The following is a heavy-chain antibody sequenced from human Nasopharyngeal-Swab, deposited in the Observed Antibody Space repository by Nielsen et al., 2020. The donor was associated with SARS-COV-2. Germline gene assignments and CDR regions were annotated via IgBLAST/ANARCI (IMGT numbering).Heavy chain of an antibody. V-gene: IGHV4-34*01. D-gene: IGHD2-2*01. CDR2: FNHSGIT. CDR3: ARGLSGIVPAPILGLGPYYSYYYMDV. J-gene: IGHJ6*03. Sequence: WIGQRPGKGLEWIAEFNHSGITNYNPPLKSRVTISVGTSKNQFSLKLSSVTAADTAVYYCARGLSGIVPAPILGLGPYYSYYYMDVWGKGTTVTVSS.